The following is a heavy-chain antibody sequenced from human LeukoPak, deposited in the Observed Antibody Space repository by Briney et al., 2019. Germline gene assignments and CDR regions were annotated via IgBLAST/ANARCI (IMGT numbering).Heavy chain of an antibody. V-gene: IGHV1-3*01. J-gene: IGHJ1*01. Sequence: ASVKVSCKASGYTFTSYAMHWVRQAPGQRLEWMGWINAGNGNTKYSQNFQGRVTITRDTSASTAYMELSSLRSEDTAVYYCARDWGILTGYYMGANFQHWGQGTLVTVSS. CDR2: INAGNGNT. CDR1: GYTFTSYA. D-gene: IGHD3-9*01. CDR3: ARDWGILTGYYMGANFQH.